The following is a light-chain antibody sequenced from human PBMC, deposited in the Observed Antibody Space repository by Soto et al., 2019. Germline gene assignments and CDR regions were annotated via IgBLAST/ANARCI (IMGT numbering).Light chain of an antibody. V-gene: IGKV3-20*01. CDR3: QQYGSSPYT. J-gene: IGKJ2*01. Sequence: ETVLTQSPGTLSLSPGERVTLSCRASESVSNNYLAWYQQKPGQAPRLLMYGASNRATGIPDRFSGTGSGTDFTLTISRLEPEDFAVYYCQQYGSSPYTFGLGTKLEIK. CDR2: GAS. CDR1: ESVSNNY.